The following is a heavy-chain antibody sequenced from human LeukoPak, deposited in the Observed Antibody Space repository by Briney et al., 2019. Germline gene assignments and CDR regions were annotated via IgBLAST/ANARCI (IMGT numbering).Heavy chain of an antibody. V-gene: IGHV1-2*02. CDR1: GYTFTGYY. CDR3: ARASAYSSSYYYYMDV. CDR2: INPNSGGT. J-gene: IGHJ6*03. D-gene: IGHD6-6*01. Sequence: GASVKVSCKASGYTFTGYYMHWVRQAPGQGLEWMGWINPNSGGTNYAQKFQGRVTMTRDTSISTAYMELSRLRSDDTAVYYCARASAYSSSYYYYMDVWGKGTTVTVSS.